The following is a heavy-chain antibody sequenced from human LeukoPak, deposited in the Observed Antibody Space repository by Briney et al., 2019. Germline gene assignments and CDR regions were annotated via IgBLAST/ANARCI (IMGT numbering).Heavy chain of an antibody. Sequence: GGSLRLSCAASGLTFSTYSMSWIRQAPGKGLEWVSYISSSGSTIYYADSVKGRFTISRDNAKNSLYLQMNSLRAEDTAVYYCARVGIRLGFYSGYEGRSRFDYWGQGTLVTVSS. V-gene: IGHV3-11*01. D-gene: IGHD5-12*01. CDR3: ARVGIRLGFYSGYEGRSRFDY. CDR1: GLTFSTYS. CDR2: ISSSGSTI. J-gene: IGHJ4*02.